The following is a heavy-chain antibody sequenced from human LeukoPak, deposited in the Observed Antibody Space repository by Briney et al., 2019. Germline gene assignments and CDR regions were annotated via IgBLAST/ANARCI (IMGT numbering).Heavy chain of an antibody. CDR2: ISGGGGNI. V-gene: IGHV3-48*01. CDR3: PRDFTWAFDF. Sequence: GGSLRLSCAASGFIFSSYSMNWVRQAPGKGLEWISYISGGGGNIHYADSVEGRFTISRDNAKNSVYLQMNSLRAEDSAVYYCPRDFTWAFDFWGQGILATAPS. D-gene: IGHD7-27*01. CDR1: GFIFSSYS. J-gene: IGHJ4*02.